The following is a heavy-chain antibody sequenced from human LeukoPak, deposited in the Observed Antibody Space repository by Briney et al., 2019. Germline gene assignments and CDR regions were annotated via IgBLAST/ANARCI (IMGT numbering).Heavy chain of an antibody. Sequence: GGSLRLSCAASGFTFSSYAMSWVRQAPGKGLEWVSAISGSGGSTYYADSVKGRFTISRDNSKNTLYLQMNSLRAEDTAVYYCAKLSGSSPYYYGMDVWGQGTTVTVSS. CDR3: AKLSGSSPYYYGMDV. CDR1: GFTFSSYA. J-gene: IGHJ6*02. CDR2: ISGSGGST. D-gene: IGHD6-13*01. V-gene: IGHV3-23*01.